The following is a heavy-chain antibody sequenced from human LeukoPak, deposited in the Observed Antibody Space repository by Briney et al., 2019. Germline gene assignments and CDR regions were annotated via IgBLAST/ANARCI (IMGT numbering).Heavy chain of an antibody. Sequence: GASVKVSCKASGYTFTGYYMHWVRQAPGQGLEWMGGIIPIFGTANYAQKFQGRVTITADKSTSTAYMELSSLRSEDTAVYYCARAQGRFGELPKDWGQGTLVTVSS. CDR1: GYTFTGYY. CDR3: ARAQGRFGELPKD. V-gene: IGHV1-69*06. D-gene: IGHD3-10*01. J-gene: IGHJ4*02. CDR2: IIPIFGTA.